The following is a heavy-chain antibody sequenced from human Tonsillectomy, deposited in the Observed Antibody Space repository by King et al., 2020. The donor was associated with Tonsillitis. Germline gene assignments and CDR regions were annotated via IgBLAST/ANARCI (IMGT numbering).Heavy chain of an antibody. Sequence: QLVQSGAEVKKPGSSVKVSCKASGGSFSSSAISWVRQAPGQGLEWMGEIIPIFGTADYAHKFQGRVTITANESTSTAYIELSSLSSEDTAVYYCARDRLGAGPVPFDFGGQGTLVTVSS. CDR2: IIPIFGTA. D-gene: IGHD1-26*01. V-gene: IGHV1-69*01. CDR1: GGSFSSSA. J-gene: IGHJ4*02. CDR3: ARDRLGAGPVPFDF.